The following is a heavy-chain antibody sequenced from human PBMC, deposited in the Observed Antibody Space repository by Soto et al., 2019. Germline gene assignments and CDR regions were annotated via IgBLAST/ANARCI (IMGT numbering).Heavy chain of an antibody. D-gene: IGHD6-19*01. V-gene: IGHV4-34*01. CDR3: AGYSSASYSGSQSDY. J-gene: IGHJ4*02. Sequence: SETLSLTCAGYGGSFSGYYWSWIRQPPGKGLEWIGEINHSGSTNYNPSLKSRVTISVDTSKNQFSLKLSSVTAADTAVYYCAGYSSASYSGSQSDYGGLGTLV. CDR1: GGSFSGYY. CDR2: INHSGST.